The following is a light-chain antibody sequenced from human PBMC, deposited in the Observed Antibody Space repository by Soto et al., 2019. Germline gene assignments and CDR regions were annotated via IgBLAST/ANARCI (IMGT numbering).Light chain of an antibody. J-gene: IGLJ1*01. V-gene: IGLV2-14*03. CDR1: GSDVGGYNY. CDR2: DVS. CDR3: SSFTADNTQV. Sequence: QSALPQPASVSGSPGQPLTISCAGSGSDVGGYNYVSWYQQHPGKAPKLVIYDVSSRPSGVSIRFSGSKSVNTASLTISGLQAEDEADYYCSSFTADNTQVFGTGTKVTVL.